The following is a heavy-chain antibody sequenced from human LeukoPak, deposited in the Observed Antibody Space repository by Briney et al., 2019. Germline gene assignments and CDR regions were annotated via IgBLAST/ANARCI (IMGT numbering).Heavy chain of an antibody. V-gene: IGHV4-34*01. Sequence: SETLSLTCAVYGGSFSGYYWSWIRQPPGKGLEWIGEINHSGSTNYNPSLKSRVTISVDTSKNQFSLKLSSVTAADTAVYYCARGSGIVVVVAGYYFDYWGQGTLVTVSS. CDR3: ARGSGIVVVVAGYYFDY. D-gene: IGHD2-15*01. CDR2: INHSGST. CDR1: GGSFSGYY. J-gene: IGHJ4*02.